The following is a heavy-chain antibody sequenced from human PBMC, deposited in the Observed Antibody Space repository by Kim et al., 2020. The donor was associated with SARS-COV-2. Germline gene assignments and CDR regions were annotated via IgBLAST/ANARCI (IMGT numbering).Heavy chain of an antibody. CDR2: IYYSWST. Sequence: SETLSLTCTVSGGSISSSSYYWGWIRQPPGKGLEWIGSIYYSWSTYYNPSLKSRVTISVDMSKNQFSLKLSSVTAADTAVYYCARHLKHITIFGVVTDNFDYWGQGTLVTVSS. D-gene: IGHD3-3*01. J-gene: IGHJ4*02. CDR1: GGSISSSSYY. CDR3: ARHLKHITIFGVVTDNFDY. V-gene: IGHV4-39*01.